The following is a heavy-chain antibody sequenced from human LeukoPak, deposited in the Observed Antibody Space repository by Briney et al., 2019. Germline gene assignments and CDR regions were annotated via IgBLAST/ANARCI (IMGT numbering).Heavy chain of an antibody. J-gene: IGHJ6*02. D-gene: IGHD2-2*02. CDR3: ARSSIVVVPAAIMGYYYYGMDV. Sequence: GGSLRLSCAASGFTFSSYAMSWVRQAPGKGLEWVSAISGSGGSTYYADSVKGRFTISRDNAKNSLYLQMNSLRAEDTAVYYCARSSIVVVPAAIMGYYYYGMDVWGQGTTVTVSS. CDR2: ISGSGGST. V-gene: IGHV3-23*01. CDR1: GFTFSSYA.